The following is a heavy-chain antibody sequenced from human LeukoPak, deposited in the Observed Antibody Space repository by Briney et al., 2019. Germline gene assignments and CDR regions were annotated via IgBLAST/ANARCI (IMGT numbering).Heavy chain of an antibody. J-gene: IGHJ4*02. D-gene: IGHD3-9*01. Sequence: SGTLSLTCTVSGGSISSYYWSWIRQPPGKGLEWIGYIYYSGSTNYNPSLKSRVTISVDTSKNQFSLKLSSVTAADTAVYYCARARRSISSLDYWGQGTLVTVSS. CDR1: GGSISSYY. CDR3: ARARRSISSLDY. V-gene: IGHV4-59*01. CDR2: IYYSGST.